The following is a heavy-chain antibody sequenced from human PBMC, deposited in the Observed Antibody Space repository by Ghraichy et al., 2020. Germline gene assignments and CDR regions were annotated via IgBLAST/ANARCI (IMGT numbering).Heavy chain of an antibody. J-gene: IGHJ5*02. Sequence: ASVKVSCKASGYTFTSYGISWVRQAPGQGLEWMGWISAYNGNTNYAQKLQGRVTMTTDTSTSTAYMELRSLRSDDTAVYYCARVSELRFLEWPTGWFDPWGQGTLVTVSS. D-gene: IGHD3-3*01. CDR1: GYTFTSYG. V-gene: IGHV1-18*01. CDR2: ISAYNGNT. CDR3: ARVSELRFLEWPTGWFDP.